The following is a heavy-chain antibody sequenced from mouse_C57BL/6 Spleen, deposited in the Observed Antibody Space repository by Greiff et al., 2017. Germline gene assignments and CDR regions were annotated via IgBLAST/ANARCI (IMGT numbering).Heavy chain of an antibody. CDR2: ISYDGSN. CDR3: ARIYYYGSSYDAMDY. Sequence: DVQLQESGPGLVKPSQSLSLTCSVTGYSITSGYYWNWIRQFPGNKLEWMGYISYDGSNNYNPSLKNRISITRDPSKNQFFLKLNSVTTEDTATYYCARIYYYGSSYDAMDYWGQGTSVTVSS. D-gene: IGHD1-1*01. V-gene: IGHV3-6*01. CDR1: GYSITSGYY. J-gene: IGHJ4*01.